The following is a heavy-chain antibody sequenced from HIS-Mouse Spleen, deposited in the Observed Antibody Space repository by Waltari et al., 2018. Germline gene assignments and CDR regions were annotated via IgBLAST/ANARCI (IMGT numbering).Heavy chain of an antibody. J-gene: IGHJ2*01. D-gene: IGHD6-13*01. CDR3: AREIPYSSSWYDWYFDL. CDR2: IYYSGST. Sequence: QLQLQASGPGLVKPSETLSLTCPVSGGSISSSSYYCGWFRQPPGKGLEWIGSIYYSGSTYYNPSLKSRVTISVDTSKNQFSLKLSSVTAADTAVYYCAREIPYSSSWYDWYFDLWGRGTLVTVSS. V-gene: IGHV4-39*07. CDR1: GGSISSSSYY.